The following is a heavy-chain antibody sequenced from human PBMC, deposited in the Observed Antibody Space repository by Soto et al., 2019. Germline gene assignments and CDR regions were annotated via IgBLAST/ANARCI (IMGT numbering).Heavy chain of an antibody. Sequence: SETLSLTCSVSGGSVNSFYYWSWIRQPPGKGLEWLGYVYHTGSTNYQPSLKSRVTISLDTSKNQFSLNLNSVTAADTAVYYCARWGVAMDVWGQGTRVTVSS. J-gene: IGHJ6*02. CDR1: GGSVNSFYY. D-gene: IGHD3-16*01. V-gene: IGHV4-61*01. CDR3: ARWGVAMDV. CDR2: VYHTGST.